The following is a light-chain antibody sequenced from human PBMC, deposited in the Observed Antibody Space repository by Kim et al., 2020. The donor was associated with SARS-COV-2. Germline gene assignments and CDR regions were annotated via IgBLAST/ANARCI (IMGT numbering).Light chain of an antibody. V-gene: IGKV3-15*01. CDR3: LQYDNWPFT. CDR2: GVS. CDR1: QRVTRY. Sequence: EIVMTQSPATLSVSPGDRVTLSCRSSQRVTRYLVWYQQKPGQAPRLLISGVSTRATAVPTRFSGSGSGTEFTLTISSLQSEDFAVYYCLQYDNWPFTFGQGTKLEIK. J-gene: IGKJ2*01.